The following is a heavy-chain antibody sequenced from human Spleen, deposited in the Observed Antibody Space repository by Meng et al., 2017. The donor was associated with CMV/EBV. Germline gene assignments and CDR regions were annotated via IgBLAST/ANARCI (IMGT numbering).Heavy chain of an antibody. J-gene: IGHJ5*02. CDR1: GGSFSGYY. Sequence: QVQLQQWGAGLLKPSGTLSLTCAVYGGSFSGYYWSWIRQPPGKGLEWIGEINHSGSTNYNPSLKSRVTISVDTSKNQFSLKLSSVTAADTAVYYCARGNSGREWFDPWGQGTLVTVSS. CDR3: ARGNSGREWFDP. V-gene: IGHV4-34*01. CDR2: INHSGST. D-gene: IGHD6-19*01.